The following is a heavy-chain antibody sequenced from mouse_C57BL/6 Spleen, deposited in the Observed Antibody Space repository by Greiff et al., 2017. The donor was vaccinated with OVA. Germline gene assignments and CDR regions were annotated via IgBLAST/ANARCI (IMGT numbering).Heavy chain of an antibody. CDR3: ARSLYDGYYYYYAMDY. Sequence: QVQLKESGAELVRPGTSVKMSCKASGYTFTNYWIGWAKQRPGHGLEWIGDIYPGGGYTNYNEKFKGKATLTADKSSSTAYMQFSSLTSEDSAIYYCARSLYDGYYYYYAMDYWGQGTSVTVSS. D-gene: IGHD2-3*01. J-gene: IGHJ4*01. CDR1: GYTFTNYW. V-gene: IGHV1-63*01. CDR2: IYPGGGYT.